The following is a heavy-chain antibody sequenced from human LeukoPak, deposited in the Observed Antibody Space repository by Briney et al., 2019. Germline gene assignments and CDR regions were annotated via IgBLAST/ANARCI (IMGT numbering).Heavy chain of an antibody. CDR1: GGSFSGYY. Sequence: SETLSLTRAVYGGSFSGYYWSWIRQPPGKGLEWIGEINHSGSTNYNPSLKSRVTISVDTSKNQFSLKLSSVTAADAAVYYCTSQTVARWFDPWGQGTLVTVSS. V-gene: IGHV4-34*01. CDR3: TSQTVARWFDP. CDR2: INHSGST. D-gene: IGHD1-14*01. J-gene: IGHJ5*02.